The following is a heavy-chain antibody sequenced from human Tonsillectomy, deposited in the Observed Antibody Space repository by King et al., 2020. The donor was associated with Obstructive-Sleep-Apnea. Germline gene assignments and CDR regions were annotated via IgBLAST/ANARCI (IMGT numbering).Heavy chain of an antibody. V-gene: IGHV4-38-2*02. CDR1: GSSISSGYY. J-gene: IGHJ5*02. Sequence: QLQESGPGLVKPSETLSLTCSVSGSSISSGYYWGWIRQPPGKGLEWIGSMYHSGSTYYNPSLKSRVSISVDTSKNQFSLRLSSVTAADTAVYYCARDPFYDGSGYYIGWFDPWGQGTLVTVSS. CDR2: MYHSGST. CDR3: ARDPFYDGSGYYIGWFDP. D-gene: IGHD3-22*01.